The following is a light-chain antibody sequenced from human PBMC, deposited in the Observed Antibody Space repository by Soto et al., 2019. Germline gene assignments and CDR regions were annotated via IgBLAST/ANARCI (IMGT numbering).Light chain of an antibody. Sequence: EIVMTQCRAPVPGSLLEKATRFGRASQSVSSNLAWYQQKPGQAPRLLIYGASTRSTGIPARFSGSGSGTEFTLTISSLQSEDFAVYYCQQYNNWLWTFGQGTKVDIK. J-gene: IGKJ1*01. V-gene: IGKV3-15*01. CDR3: QQYNNWLWT. CDR1: QSVSSN. CDR2: GAS.